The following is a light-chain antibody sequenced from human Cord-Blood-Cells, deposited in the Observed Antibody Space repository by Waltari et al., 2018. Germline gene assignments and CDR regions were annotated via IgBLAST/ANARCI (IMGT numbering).Light chain of an antibody. V-gene: IGKV1-39*01. CDR2: ATF. Sequence: DIQMTQSPSSLSASVGDRVTITCRESQSISSYLNWYQKKPGKATKLLIYATFSLQSGVPSRFSGSGSGTDFTLTISSLQPEDFATYYCQQSYSTRYTFGQGTKLEIK. J-gene: IGKJ2*01. CDR3: QQSYSTRYT. CDR1: QSISSY.